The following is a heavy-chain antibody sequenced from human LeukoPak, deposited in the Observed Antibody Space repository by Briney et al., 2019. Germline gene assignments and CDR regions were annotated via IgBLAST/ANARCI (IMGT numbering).Heavy chain of an antibody. D-gene: IGHD6-13*01. CDR3: ARASGYSSSWLGADWFDP. CDR2: IYYSGST. J-gene: IGHJ5*02. CDR1: GGSISSYY. V-gene: IGHV4-59*01. Sequence: PSETLSLTCTVSGGSISSYYWSWIRQPPGKGLEWIGYIYYSGSTNYNPSLKSRVTISVDTSKNQFSLKLSSVTAADTAVYYCARASGYSSSWLGADWFDPWGQGTLVTVSS.